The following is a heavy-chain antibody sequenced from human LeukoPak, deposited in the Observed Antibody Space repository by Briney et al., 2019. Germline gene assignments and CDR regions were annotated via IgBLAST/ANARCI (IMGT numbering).Heavy chain of an antibody. V-gene: IGHV3-23*01. J-gene: IGHJ1*01. CDR3: AKDPVGAFFAEYFQH. CDR1: GFTFSTYA. Sequence: GGSLRPSCAASGFTFSTYAMSWVRQAPGKGLEWVSTISDSGDNTYYADSVKGRFTISRDNSKNTLYLHMNSLRAEDTAVYYCAKDPVGAFFAEYFQHWGQGTLVTVSS. D-gene: IGHD1-26*01. CDR2: ISDSGDNT.